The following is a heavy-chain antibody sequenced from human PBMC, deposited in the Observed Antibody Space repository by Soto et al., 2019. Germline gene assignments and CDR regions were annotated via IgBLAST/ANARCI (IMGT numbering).Heavy chain of an antibody. CDR1: GGSISSYY. D-gene: IGHD2-2*01. CDR2: IYYRGNT. J-gene: IGHJ4*02. CDR3: ARGSVVPTKRYYFDY. Sequence: QVQLQESGPGLVKPSETLSLTCTVSGGSISSYYWSWIRQPPGKGLEWIGLIYYRGNTNNNPSLTSRVTISVDTSKNQFSLKPSSWTAADTAVYYCARGSVVPTKRYYFDYWAQGTLVTVSS. V-gene: IGHV4-59*01.